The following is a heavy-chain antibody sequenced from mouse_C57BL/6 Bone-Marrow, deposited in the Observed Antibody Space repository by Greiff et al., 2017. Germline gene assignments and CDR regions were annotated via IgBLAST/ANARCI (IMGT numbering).Heavy chain of an antibody. J-gene: IGHJ2*01. CDR1: GYTFTSYW. CDR2: IYPGSGST. D-gene: IGHD2-4*01. CDR3: ARPMITPYYFDY. V-gene: IGHV1-55*01. Sequence: VKLQQPGAELVKPGASVKMSCKASGYTFTSYWITWVKQRPGQGLEWIGDIYPGSGSTNYNEKFKSKATLTVDTSSSTAYMQLSSLTSEDSAVYYCARPMITPYYFDYWGQGTTLTVSS.